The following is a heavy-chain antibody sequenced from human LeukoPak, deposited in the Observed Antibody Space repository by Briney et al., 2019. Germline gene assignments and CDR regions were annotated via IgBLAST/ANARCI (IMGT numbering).Heavy chain of an antibody. CDR3: VRDYSWAFDI. CDR2: ISSGSGSSI. CDR1: GFTFSSYS. Sequence: AGGSLRLSCAASGFTFSSYSMNWVRQAPGKGLEWVSYISSGSGSSIYYADSVKGRFSISRDNAKNSLYLQMNSLRDEDTAVYHCVRDYSWAFDIWGQGAMVTVSS. J-gene: IGHJ3*02. V-gene: IGHV3-48*02. D-gene: IGHD2-15*01.